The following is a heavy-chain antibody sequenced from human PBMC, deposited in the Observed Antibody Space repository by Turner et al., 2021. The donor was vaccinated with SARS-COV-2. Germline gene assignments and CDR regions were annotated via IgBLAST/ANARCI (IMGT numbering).Heavy chain of an antibody. V-gene: IGHV3-48*01. CDR1: GFTLSNYS. CDR3: ARERGYSYGPYYYGMDV. CDR2: ISSSSSTI. D-gene: IGHD5-18*01. J-gene: IGHJ6*02. Sequence: EVQLVESGGGLVQPGGSLRLSCAASGFTLSNYSMNWVRQAPGKGLEWVLYISSSSSTIYYADSGKGRFTISRDNAKNSLYLQMNSLRAEDTAVYYCARERGYSYGPYYYGMDVWGQGTTVTVSS.